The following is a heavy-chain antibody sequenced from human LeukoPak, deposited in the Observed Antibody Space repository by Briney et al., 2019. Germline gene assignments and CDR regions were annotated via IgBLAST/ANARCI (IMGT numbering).Heavy chain of an antibody. J-gene: IGHJ6*02. Sequence: PSQTLSLTCTVSGGSISSGGYYWSWIRQHPGKGLEWIGYIYYSGSTYYNPSLKSRVTISVDTSKNQFSLKLSSVTAAATAVYYCARVVIKNYYYGMDVWGQGTTVTVSS. CDR2: IYYSGST. CDR3: ARVVIKNYYYGMDV. V-gene: IGHV4-31*03. CDR1: GGSISSGGYY. D-gene: IGHD3-22*01.